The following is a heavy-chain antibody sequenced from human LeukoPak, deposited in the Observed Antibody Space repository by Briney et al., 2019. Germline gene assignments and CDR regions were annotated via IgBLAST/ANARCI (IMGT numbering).Heavy chain of an antibody. Sequence: PGGSLRLSCAASGFTFASYAMSWVRQTPGKGLEWVSFISDRSAGDSTYYTDSVRGRFTISRDSSKSTLYLQMNSLRAEDTALYYCTKVSTTGVGGRGYFDQWGQGTQVTVSS. V-gene: IGHV3-23*01. CDR3: TKVSTTGVGGRGYFDQ. CDR2: ISDRSAGDST. CDR1: GFTFASYA. J-gene: IGHJ4*02. D-gene: IGHD1-1*01.